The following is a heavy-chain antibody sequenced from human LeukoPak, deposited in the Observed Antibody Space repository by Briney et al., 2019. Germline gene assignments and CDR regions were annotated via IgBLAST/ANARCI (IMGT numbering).Heavy chain of an antibody. CDR2: IYIGGST. D-gene: IGHD2-8*02. CDR3: AKDIVLRGSGGWFDP. CDR1: GFIVSTNY. V-gene: IGHV3-53*05. J-gene: IGHJ5*02. Sequence: GGSLRLSCAASGFIVSTNYMTWVRQAPGKGLEWVSIIYIGGSTEYTDSVKGRFTISRDNSKNTLYVQMNSLRTEDTALYYCAKDIVLRGSGGWFDPWGQGTLVTVSS.